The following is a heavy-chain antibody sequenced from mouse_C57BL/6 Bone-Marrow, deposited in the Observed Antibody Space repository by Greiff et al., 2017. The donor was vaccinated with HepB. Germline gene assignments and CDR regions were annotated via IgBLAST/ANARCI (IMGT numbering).Heavy chain of an antibody. CDR3: ARPGVTTLSYWYFDV. CDR2: ISSGSSTI. V-gene: IGHV5-17*01. Sequence: DVMLVESGGGLVKPGGSLKLSCAASGFTFSDYGMHWVRQAPEKGLEWVAYISSGSSTIYYADTVKGRFTISRDNAKNTLVLQMTSLRSEDTAMYYCARPGVTTLSYWYFDVWGTGTTVTVSS. J-gene: IGHJ1*03. D-gene: IGHD2-1*01. CDR1: GFTFSDYG.